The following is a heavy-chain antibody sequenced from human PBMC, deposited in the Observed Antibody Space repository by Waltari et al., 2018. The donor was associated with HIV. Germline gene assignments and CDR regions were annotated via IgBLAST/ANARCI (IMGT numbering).Heavy chain of an antibody. CDR3: ARHKASTRYHLLGEGLGN. CDR1: GGSITNPAYY. Sequence: QLQLRESGPGLVKPSETLSLPCTVSGGSITNPAYYWGWIRQPPGKGLGGLATIYYSVGTYYSPSLKSRVTISVDTSKNQFSLKLTSVTAADTAVYYCARHKASTRYHLLGEGLGNWGPGTLVTVSS. V-gene: IGHV4-39*01. CDR2: IYYSVGT. J-gene: IGHJ4*02. D-gene: IGHD3-22*01.